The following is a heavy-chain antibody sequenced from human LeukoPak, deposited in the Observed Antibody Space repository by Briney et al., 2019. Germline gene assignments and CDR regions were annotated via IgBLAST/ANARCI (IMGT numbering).Heavy chain of an antibody. CDR1: GFTFSTYE. V-gene: IGHV3-48*03. J-gene: IGHJ4*02. CDR3: ARANYYDISGYDY. CDR2: ISSSGNTI. Sequence: GGPLRLSCAASGFTFSTYEMNWVRQAPGKGLEWVSYISSSGNTIYYADSVKGRFTISRDNAKNSLYLQMNSLRAEDTAVYYCARANYYDISGYDYWGQGTLVTVSS. D-gene: IGHD3-22*01.